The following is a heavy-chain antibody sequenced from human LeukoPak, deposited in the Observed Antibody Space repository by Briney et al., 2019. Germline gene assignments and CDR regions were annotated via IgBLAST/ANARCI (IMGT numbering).Heavy chain of an antibody. Sequence: RPGESLEISCQGSGSSFTSYWIGWVRQLPGKGLEWMGIIYPGDSDTRYSPSFQAQVTISADKSISTAYLQWSSLRASDTAMYYCARISSSWCFDYWGQGTVVTVSS. D-gene: IGHD6-13*01. J-gene: IGHJ4*02. V-gene: IGHV5-51*01. CDR2: IYPGDSDT. CDR1: GSSFTSYW. CDR3: ARISSSWCFDY.